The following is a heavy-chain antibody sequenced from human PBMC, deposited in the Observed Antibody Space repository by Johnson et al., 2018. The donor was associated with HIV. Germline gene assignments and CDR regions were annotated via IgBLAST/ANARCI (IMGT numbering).Heavy chain of an antibody. Sequence: QVQLVESGGGVVQPGRSLRLSCAASGFNFRTYAMHWVRQAPGQGLEWVAVISYDGSNKYYADSVKGRFTISRDNSTNTLYLQMNSLRAEDTAVYYCAREGSKEQLVPLDAFDIWGQATMVTVSS. CDR1: GFNFRTYA. CDR3: AREGSKEQLVPLDAFDI. CDR2: ISYDGSNK. J-gene: IGHJ3*02. V-gene: IGHV3-30*04. D-gene: IGHD6-6*01.